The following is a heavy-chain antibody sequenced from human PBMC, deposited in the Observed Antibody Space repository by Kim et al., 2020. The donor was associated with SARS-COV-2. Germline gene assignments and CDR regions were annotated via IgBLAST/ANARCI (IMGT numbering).Heavy chain of an antibody. CDR2: IYPGDSDT. Sequence: GESLKISCKGSGYSFTSYWIGWVRQMPGKGLEWMGIIYPGDSDTRYSPSFQGQVTISADKSISTAYLQWSSLKASDTAMYYCARHVADGSGWYSGGGFDYWGQGTLVTVSS. D-gene: IGHD6-19*01. CDR3: ARHVADGSGWYSGGGFDY. V-gene: IGHV5-51*01. J-gene: IGHJ4*02. CDR1: GYSFTSYW.